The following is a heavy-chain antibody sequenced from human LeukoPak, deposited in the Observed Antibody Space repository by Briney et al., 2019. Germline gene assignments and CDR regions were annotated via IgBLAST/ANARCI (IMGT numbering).Heavy chain of an antibody. CDR3: ARGDYDSSGYHFDY. J-gene: IGHJ4*02. CDR2: IKQDGSEK. Sequence: SGGSLRLSCAASGSTFSSYWMSWVRQAPGKGLEWVANIKQDGSEKYYVDSVKGRFTISRDNAKNSLYLQMNSLRAEDTAVYYCARGDYDSSGYHFDYWGQGTLVTVSS. V-gene: IGHV3-7*01. CDR1: GSTFSSYW. D-gene: IGHD3-22*01.